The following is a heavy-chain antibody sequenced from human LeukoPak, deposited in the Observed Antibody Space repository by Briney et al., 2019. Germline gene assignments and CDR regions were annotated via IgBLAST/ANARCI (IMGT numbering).Heavy chain of an antibody. V-gene: IGHV4-34*01. Sequence: SETLSLTCAVYGGSFSGYYWSWIRQPPGKGLEWIGEINHSGSTNYNPSLKSRVTISVDTSKNQFSLKLSSVTAADTAVYYCARDIYYGSGSYYNVGWFDPWGQGTLVTVSS. CDR3: ARDIYYGSGSYYNVGWFDP. J-gene: IGHJ5*02. CDR2: INHSGST. CDR1: GGSFSGYY. D-gene: IGHD3-10*01.